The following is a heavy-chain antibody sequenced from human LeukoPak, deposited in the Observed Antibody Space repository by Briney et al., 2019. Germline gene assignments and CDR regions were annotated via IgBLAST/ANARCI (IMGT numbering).Heavy chain of an antibody. V-gene: IGHV3-30-3*01. J-gene: IGHJ4*02. CDR2: ISYDGSNK. D-gene: IGHD6-19*01. CDR1: GFTFSSYA. CDR3: ASQSPQGSGWYGMGY. Sequence: GGSLRPSCAASGFTFSSYAMHWVRQAPGQGLEWVAAISYDGSNKKYGDSVKGRFTISRDNSKNTLYLQMNSLRAEDTAIYYCASQSPQGSGWYGMGYWGQGTLVTVSS.